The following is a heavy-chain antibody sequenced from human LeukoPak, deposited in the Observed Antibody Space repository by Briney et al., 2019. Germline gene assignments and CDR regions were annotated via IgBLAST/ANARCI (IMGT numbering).Heavy chain of an antibody. CDR3: VKRVDYSEKYYFDS. V-gene: IGHV3-23*01. J-gene: IGHJ4*02. Sequence: PGGSLRLSCAASGLTFSGYAMSWVRQAPGKGLEWVSAISGDVSSTFYADSVKGRFTISRDNSENTLSLQMNILRADDTAVYYCVKRVDYSEKYYFDSWGRGTLVTVSS. CDR2: ISGDVSST. D-gene: IGHD4-11*01. CDR1: GLTFSGYA.